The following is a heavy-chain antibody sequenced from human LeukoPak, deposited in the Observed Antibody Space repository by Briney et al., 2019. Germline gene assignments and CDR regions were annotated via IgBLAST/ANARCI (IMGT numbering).Heavy chain of an antibody. V-gene: IGHV3-21*01. CDR1: GYTFSSYS. D-gene: IGHD1-26*01. J-gene: IGHJ6*03. Sequence: GGSLRLSCAASGYTFSSYSMNWVRQAPGKGLEWVSSISSSSSYIYYADSVKGRSTISRDNAKNSLYLQMNSLRAEDTAVYYCARDGKYYYYMDVWGKGTTVTVSS. CDR3: ARDGKYYYYMDV. CDR2: ISSSSSYI.